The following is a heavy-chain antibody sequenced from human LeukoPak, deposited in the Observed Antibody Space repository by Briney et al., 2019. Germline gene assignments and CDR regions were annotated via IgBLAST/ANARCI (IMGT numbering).Heavy chain of an antibody. J-gene: IGHJ5*02. CDR1: GGSFSGYY. V-gene: IGHV4-34*01. CDR2: INHSGST. Sequence: SETLSLTCAVYGGSFSGYYWSWIRQPPGKGLEWIGEINHSGSTNYNPSLKSRVTISVDTSKNQFSLKLSSVTAADTAVYYCAISYLIAAAGTAAWFDPWGQGTLVTVSS. CDR3: AISYLIAAAGTAAWFDP. D-gene: IGHD6-13*01.